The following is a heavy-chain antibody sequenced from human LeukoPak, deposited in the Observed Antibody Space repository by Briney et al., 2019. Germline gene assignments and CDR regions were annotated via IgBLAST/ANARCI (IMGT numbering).Heavy chain of an antibody. CDR3: ARGAGGYYDSSGSPRLYYYYGMDV. CDR1: GYSFTSYW. V-gene: IGHV5-51*01. CDR2: IYPGDSDT. J-gene: IGHJ6*02. Sequence: GESLKISCKGSGYSFTSYWIGWVRQMPGKGLEWMGIIYPGDSDTRYSPSFQGQVTISADKSISTAYLQWSSLKASDTAMYYCARGAGGYYDSSGSPRLYYYYGMDVWGQGTTATVSS. D-gene: IGHD3-22*01.